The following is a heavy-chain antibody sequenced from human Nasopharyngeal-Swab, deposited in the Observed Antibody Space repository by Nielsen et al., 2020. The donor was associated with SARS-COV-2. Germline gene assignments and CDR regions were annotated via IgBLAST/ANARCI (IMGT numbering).Heavy chain of an antibody. V-gene: IGHV3-30-3*01. CDR1: GFTFSSYA. CDR3: ARSYYGAYYYGMDV. CDR2: ISYDGSNK. D-gene: IGHD4-17*01. Sequence: GWSLRLSCAASGFTFSSYAMHWVRQAPGKGLEWVAVISYDGSNKYYADSVKGRFTISRDNSKNTLYLQMNSLRAEDTAVYYCARSYYGAYYYGMDVWGQGTTVTVSS. J-gene: IGHJ6*02.